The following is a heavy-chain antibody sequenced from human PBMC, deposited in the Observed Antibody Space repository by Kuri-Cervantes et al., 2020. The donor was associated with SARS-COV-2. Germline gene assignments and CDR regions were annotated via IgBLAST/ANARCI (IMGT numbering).Heavy chain of an antibody. CDR1: GFTFDDYA. CDR3: ARLASYYGSGSYFDAFDI. J-gene: IGHJ3*02. V-gene: IGHV3-9*01. Sequence: GGSLRLSCAASGFTFDDYAMHWVRQAPGKGLEWVSGISWNSGSIGYADSVKGRFTISRDNAKNSLYLQMNSLRAEDTAVYYCARLASYYGSGSYFDAFDIWGQGTMVTVSS. CDR2: ISWNSGSI. D-gene: IGHD3-10*01.